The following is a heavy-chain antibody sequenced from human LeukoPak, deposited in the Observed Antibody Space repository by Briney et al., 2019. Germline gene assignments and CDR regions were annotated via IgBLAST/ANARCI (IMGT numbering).Heavy chain of an antibody. D-gene: IGHD1-26*01. V-gene: IGHV3-23*01. J-gene: IGHJ6*01. CDR1: GFTFSGFA. CDR3: AKMKGHPLPKYYMDV. Sequence: GRSLRLSCAASGFTFSGFAMSWVRGTRGRGREGVSGISGSGDNTLYADSVNGRFSISRDNSKNTLYLEMNSLRAEDTAIYYCAKMKGHPLPKYYMDVWGQGTTVTVSS. CDR2: ISGSGDNT.